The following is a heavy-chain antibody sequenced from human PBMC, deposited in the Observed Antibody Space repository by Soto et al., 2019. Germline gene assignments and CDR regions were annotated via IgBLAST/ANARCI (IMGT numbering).Heavy chain of an antibody. CDR3: AGYLGGQGFVS. V-gene: IGHV1-8*01. J-gene: IGHJ5*01. Sequence: QVQLVQSGAEVKKPGAAVKVSCKPSGDTFKNFDITRVRQATGQGPDWLGWMRAGSGASGHAQKFQGRLTLTRDTSVSTVYMELRNVRAEDTAVYYCAGYLGGQGFVSWGQGALITVSS. CDR1: GDTFKNFD. CDR2: MRAGSGAS. D-gene: IGHD2-15*01.